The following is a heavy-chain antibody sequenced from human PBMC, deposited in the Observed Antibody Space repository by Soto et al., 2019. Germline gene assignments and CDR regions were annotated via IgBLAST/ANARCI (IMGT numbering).Heavy chain of an antibody. V-gene: IGHV3-23*01. J-gene: IGHJ6*02. CDR2: ISGTGERT. CDR1: GFTFSLYA. Sequence: EEQLLESGGGLVQPGGSLRLSCAASGFTFSLYAMTWVRHTPGKGLEWVASISGTGERTYYADSVKGRSIISKDNSKNTVFLQMNSLRAEDTAEYYCAKGDWLYDNYYGMEVWGQGTSVTVSS. D-gene: IGHD3-9*01. CDR3: AKGDWLYDNYYGMEV.